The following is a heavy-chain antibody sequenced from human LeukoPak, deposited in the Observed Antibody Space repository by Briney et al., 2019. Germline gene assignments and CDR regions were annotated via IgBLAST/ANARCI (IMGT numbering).Heavy chain of an antibody. D-gene: IGHD6-6*01. Sequence: GASVKVSCKASGYTFTSHGISWVRQAPGQGLEWMGWMSAYNGNTNYAQELQGRVTMTTDTLTNTAYVELRSLRSDDTAVYYCARRTYSRSSSIFDNWGQGTLVTVSS. V-gene: IGHV1-18*01. J-gene: IGHJ4*02. CDR1: GYTFTSHG. CDR2: MSAYNGNT. CDR3: ARRTYSRSSSIFDN.